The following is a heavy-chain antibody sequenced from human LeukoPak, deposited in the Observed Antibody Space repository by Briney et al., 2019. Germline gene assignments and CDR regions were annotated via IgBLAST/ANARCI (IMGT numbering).Heavy chain of an antibody. D-gene: IGHD3-10*01. CDR1: GFTFSSYW. V-gene: IGHV3-7*01. CDR2: IKQDGSEK. Sequence: PGGSLRLSCAASGFTFSSYWMSWVRQAPGKGLEWVANIKQDGSEKYYVDSVKGRFTISRDNAENSLYLQMNSLRAEDTAVYYCARDRYYYGSGRNFDYWGQGTLVTVSS. J-gene: IGHJ4*02. CDR3: ARDRYYYGSGRNFDY.